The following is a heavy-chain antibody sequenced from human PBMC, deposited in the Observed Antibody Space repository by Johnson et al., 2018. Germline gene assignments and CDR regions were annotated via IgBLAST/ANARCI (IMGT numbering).Heavy chain of an antibody. J-gene: IGHJ1*01. CDR2: IIPIFGTA. V-gene: IGHV1-69*12. Sequence: QVQLVQSGAEVKKPGSSVKVSCKASGGTFSSYAISWVRQAPGQGLEWMGGIIPIFGTAHSAQKFQGRVTVTADESTCTAYMDLSGLRPEDTAGYYWAGVLRITFGTYEYFQNWGQGTLGTGSA. D-gene: IGHD3-16*01. CDR3: AGVLRITFGTYEYFQN. CDR1: GGTFSSYA.